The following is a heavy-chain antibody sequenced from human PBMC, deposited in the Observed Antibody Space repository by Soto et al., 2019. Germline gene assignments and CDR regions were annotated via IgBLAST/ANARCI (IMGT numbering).Heavy chain of an antibody. V-gene: IGHV4-34*01. CDR1: GGSFSGYY. J-gene: IGHJ5*02. CDR3: ARVLRHSSVYWFAP. CDR2: INHSGST. D-gene: IGHD6-19*01. Sequence: SETLSLTCAVYGGSFSGYYWSWIRQPPGKGLEWIGEINHSGSTNYNPSLKSRVTISVDTSKNQFSLKLSSVTAADTAVFFCARVLRHSSVYWFAPWGQGTPVPVSS.